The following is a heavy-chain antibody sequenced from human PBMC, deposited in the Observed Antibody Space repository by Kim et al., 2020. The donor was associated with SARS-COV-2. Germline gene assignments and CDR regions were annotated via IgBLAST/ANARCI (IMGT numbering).Heavy chain of an antibody. D-gene: IGHD6-13*01. CDR3: ARDWTGYSSH. CDR1: GFTKNRYN. J-gene: IGHJ4*02. CDR2: ISPSNTNI. V-gene: IGHV3-21*01. Sequence: GGSLRLSCAGSGFTKNRYNMNWVRQAPGKGLEWVSSISPSNTNIHYADSVKGRFTISRDNAKNSLYLQMNSLKAEDTAVYYCARDWTGYSSHWGQGTLVTVSS.